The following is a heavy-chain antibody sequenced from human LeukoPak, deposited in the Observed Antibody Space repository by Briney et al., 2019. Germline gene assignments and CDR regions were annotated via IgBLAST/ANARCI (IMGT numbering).Heavy chain of an antibody. CDR1: GDSISGKY. V-gene: IGHV4-4*07. D-gene: IGHD2-2*01. CDR3: ARLDILVPRAVEWFDP. Sequence: SETLSLTCIVSGDSISGKYWSWIRRPAGKGLEWLGRIYSSGTTDYSPSLMSRVTMSLDTSKNHISLRLRSVTAADTAVYYCARLDILVPRAVEWFDPWGQGTMVTVSS. CDR2: IYSSGTT. J-gene: IGHJ5*01.